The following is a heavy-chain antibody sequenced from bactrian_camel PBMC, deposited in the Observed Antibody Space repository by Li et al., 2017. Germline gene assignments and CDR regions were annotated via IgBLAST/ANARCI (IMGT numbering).Heavy chain of an antibody. CDR3: ATSLGGTWWFDCTY. V-gene: IGHV3S1*01. CDR1: GPRNRRYC. D-gene: IGHD7*01. Sequence: VQLVESGGGSVQAGGSLTLSCTASGPRNRRYCMGWFRQDPGKQRERVAAVHTLSDNTYYADSVKGRFTISRDNAKNTLYLELASLKTEDTATYYCATSLGGTWWFDCTYWGQGPRSPSP. CDR2: VHTLSDNT. J-gene: IGHJ4*01.